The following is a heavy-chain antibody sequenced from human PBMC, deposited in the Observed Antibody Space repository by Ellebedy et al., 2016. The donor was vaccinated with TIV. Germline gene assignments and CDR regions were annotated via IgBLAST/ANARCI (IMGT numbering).Heavy chain of an antibody. CDR1: GYTFTGYY. Sequence: AASVKVSCKASGYTFTGYYMHWVRQAPGQGLEWMGWINPNSGGTNYAQKFQGRVTMTRDTSISTACMELSRLRSDDTAVYYCARGRWLQQDAFDIWGQGTMVTVSS. D-gene: IGHD5-24*01. CDR2: INPNSGGT. V-gene: IGHV1-2*02. CDR3: ARGRWLQQDAFDI. J-gene: IGHJ3*02.